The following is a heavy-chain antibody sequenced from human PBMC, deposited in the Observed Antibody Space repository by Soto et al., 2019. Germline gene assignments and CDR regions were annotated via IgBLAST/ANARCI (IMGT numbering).Heavy chain of an antibody. CDR1: GFTVSSNY. V-gene: IGHV3-66*01. J-gene: IGHJ3*02. CDR3: GREGVGGVVVGPAAFDI. Sequence: GGSLRLSCAASGFTVSSNYMSWVRQAPGKGLEWVSVIYSGGSTYYADSVKGRFTISRDNSKNTLYLQMNSLRAEDTVVNYWGREGVGGVVVGPAAFDIWGQGTRVTVSS. D-gene: IGHD3-16*01. CDR2: IYSGGST.